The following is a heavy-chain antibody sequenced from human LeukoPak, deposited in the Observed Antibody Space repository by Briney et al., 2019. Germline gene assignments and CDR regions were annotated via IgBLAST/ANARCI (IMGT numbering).Heavy chain of an antibody. CDR3: ARDLAAIVGATIWFDP. CDR2: ISSSSSTI. D-gene: IGHD1-26*01. V-gene: IGHV3-48*02. J-gene: IGHJ5*02. Sequence: SGGSLRLSCAASGFTFSSYSMNWVRQAPGKGLEWVSYISSSSSTIYYADSVKGRFTISRDNAKNSLYLQMNSLRDEDTAVYYCARDLAAIVGATIWFDPWGQGTLVTVSS. CDR1: GFTFSSYS.